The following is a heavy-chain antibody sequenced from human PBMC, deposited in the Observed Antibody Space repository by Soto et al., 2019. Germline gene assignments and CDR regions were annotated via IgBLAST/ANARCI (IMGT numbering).Heavy chain of an antibody. CDR2: ISWNSGSI. J-gene: IGHJ6*02. Sequence: GGSLRLSCAASGFTFDDYAMYWVRQAPGKGLEWVSGISWNSGSIGYADSVKGRFTISRDNAKNSLYLQMNSLRAEDTALYYCAASGSPPAYYYYGMDVWGQGTTVTVSS. CDR3: AASGSPPAYYYYGMDV. CDR1: GFTFDDYA. V-gene: IGHV3-9*01. D-gene: IGHD1-26*01.